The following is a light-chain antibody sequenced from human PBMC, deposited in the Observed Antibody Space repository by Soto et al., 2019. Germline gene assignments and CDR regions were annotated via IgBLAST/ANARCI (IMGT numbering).Light chain of an antibody. V-gene: IGLV2-8*01. Sequence: QSALTQPPSASGSPGQSVTISCTGTSNDVGAYNFISWYQQHPGKAPKLMIYEVNKRPSGVPDRFSGSKSGNTASLTVSGLQAEDEADYYCSSYGGSNKLLFGGGTKLTVL. CDR1: SNDVGAYNF. CDR2: EVN. J-gene: IGLJ2*01. CDR3: SSYGGSNKLL.